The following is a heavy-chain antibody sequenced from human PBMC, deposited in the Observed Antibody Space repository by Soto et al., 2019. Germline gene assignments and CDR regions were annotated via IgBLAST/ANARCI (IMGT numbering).Heavy chain of an antibody. V-gene: IGHV3-23*01. CDR3: TTGDTIFLYGMDV. CDR2: ITSAGGA. J-gene: IGHJ6*02. CDR1: GFTFSSYA. Sequence: GGSLRLSCAASGFTFSSYAMTWVRQAPGKGLEWVSTITSAGGANYADSVKGRFTISRDNSKNTVSLQMNSLKTEDTAVYYCTTGDTIFLYGMDVWGQGTTVTVSS. D-gene: IGHD3-9*01.